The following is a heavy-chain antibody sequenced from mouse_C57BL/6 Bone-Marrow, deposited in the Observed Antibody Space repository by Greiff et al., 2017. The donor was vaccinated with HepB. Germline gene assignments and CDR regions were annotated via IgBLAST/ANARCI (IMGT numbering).Heavy chain of an antibody. D-gene: IGHD2-4*01. J-gene: IGHJ3*01. CDR3: ARDGRLRRSWFAY. CDR2: IFPGSGST. CDR1: GYTFTDYY. V-gene: IGHV1-75*01. Sequence: VQLQQSGPELVKPGASVKISCKASGYTFTDYYINWVKQRPGQGLEWIGWIFPGSGSTYYNEKFKGKATLTVDKSSSTAYMLLSSLTSEDSAVYFCARDGRLRRSWFAYWGQGTLVTVSA.